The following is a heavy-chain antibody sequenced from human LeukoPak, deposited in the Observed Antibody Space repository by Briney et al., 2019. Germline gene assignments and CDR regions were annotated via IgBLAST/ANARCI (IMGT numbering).Heavy chain of an antibody. J-gene: IGHJ4*02. Sequence: SETLSLTCTVSGGSISSYYWSWIRQPPGKGLEWIGYIYYSGSTNYNPSLKSRVTISVDTSKNQFSLKLSSVTAADTAVYYCARETYYYDSSGYSSFDYWGQGTLVTVSS. CDR2: IYYSGST. D-gene: IGHD3-22*01. V-gene: IGHV4-59*01. CDR1: GGSISSYY. CDR3: ARETYYYDSSGYSSFDY.